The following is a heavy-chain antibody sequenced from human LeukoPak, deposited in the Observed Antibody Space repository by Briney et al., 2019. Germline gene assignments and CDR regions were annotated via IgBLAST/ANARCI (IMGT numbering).Heavy chain of an antibody. Sequence: SETLSLTCAVYGGSFSGYYWSWIRQPPGKGLEWIGEINHSGSTNYNPSLKSRVTISVDTSKNQFSLKLSSVTAADTAVYYCARVIAAAGPTLYYYYGMDVWGQGTTVTVSS. D-gene: IGHD6-13*01. V-gene: IGHV4-34*01. CDR2: INHSGST. CDR3: ARVIAAAGPTLYYYYGMDV. CDR1: GGSFSGYY. J-gene: IGHJ6*02.